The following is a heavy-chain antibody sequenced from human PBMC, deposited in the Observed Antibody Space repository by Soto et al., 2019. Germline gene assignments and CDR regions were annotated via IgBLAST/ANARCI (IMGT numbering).Heavy chain of an antibody. J-gene: IGHJ5*02. CDR2: IYSVGTT. D-gene: IGHD6-6*01. CDR1: GFTVGNNY. V-gene: IGHV3-66*01. Sequence: EVQLVESGGGLVQPGGSLRLSCVASGFTVGNNYMSWVRQAPGKGLEWVSLIYSVGTTHYADCVRGRFTISRDSSKNTLYLEMKSLRREDTAIYYCMNRPRAWGQGTLVTVSS. CDR3: MNRPRA.